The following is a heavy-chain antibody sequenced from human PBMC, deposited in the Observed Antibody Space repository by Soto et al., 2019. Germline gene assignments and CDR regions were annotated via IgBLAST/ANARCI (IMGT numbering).Heavy chain of an antibody. CDR1: GGSISSYY. V-gene: IGHV4-59*08. CDR2: IYCSGST. D-gene: IGHD3-16*01. Sequence: QVQLQESGPGLVKPSETLSLTCTVSGGSISSYYWSWIRQPPGKGLEWIGYIYCSGSTNYNPSLKSRVTISVDTSKNQYSLNLSSVTAADTAVYYCARRWGTTFDYWGQGTLVTVSS. J-gene: IGHJ4*02. CDR3: ARRWGTTFDY.